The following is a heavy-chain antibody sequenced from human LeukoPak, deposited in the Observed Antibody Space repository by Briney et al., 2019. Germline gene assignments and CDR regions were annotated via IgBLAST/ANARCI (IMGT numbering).Heavy chain of an antibody. Sequence: ASVKVSCKASGYTFTSYAMHWVRQAPGQRLEWMGWINAGNGNTKYSQKFQGRVTITRDTSASTAYMELSGLRSEDTAVYYCARARGAVAAKTGGYYFDYWGQGTLVTVSS. J-gene: IGHJ4*02. CDR2: INAGNGNT. D-gene: IGHD6-19*01. CDR3: ARARGAVAAKTGGYYFDY. V-gene: IGHV1-3*01. CDR1: GYTFTSYA.